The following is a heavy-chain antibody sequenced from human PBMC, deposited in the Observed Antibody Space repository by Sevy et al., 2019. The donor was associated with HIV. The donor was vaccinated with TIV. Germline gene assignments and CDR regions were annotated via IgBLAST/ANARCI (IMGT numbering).Heavy chain of an antibody. V-gene: IGHV1-8*01. Sequence: ASVKVSCKASGYTFTSYDINWVRQATGQGLEWMGWMNPNSGNTGYAQKFQGRVTMTRNTSISTAYMELSSLRSEDTAVYYCARGGGREDYDFWSGYWGGYYYYGMDVWGQGTTVTVSS. CDR1: GYTFTSYD. CDR2: MNPNSGNT. J-gene: IGHJ6*02. D-gene: IGHD3-3*01. CDR3: ARGGGREDYDFWSGYWGGYYYYGMDV.